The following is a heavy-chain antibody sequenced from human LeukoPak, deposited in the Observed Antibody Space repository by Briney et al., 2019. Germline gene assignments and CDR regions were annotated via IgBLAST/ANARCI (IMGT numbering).Heavy chain of an antibody. CDR1: AFTFSNFY. J-gene: IGHJ6*02. Sequence: GGSLRLSCAGSAFTFSNFYMSWIRRAPGKGLEWVSYISSSSTFTNYADSVKGRFTISRDNAKNSLYLQMNSLRAEDTAVYYCARGHYGMDVWGQGTTVTVSS. V-gene: IGHV3-11*05. CDR3: ARGHYGMDV. CDR2: ISSSSTFT.